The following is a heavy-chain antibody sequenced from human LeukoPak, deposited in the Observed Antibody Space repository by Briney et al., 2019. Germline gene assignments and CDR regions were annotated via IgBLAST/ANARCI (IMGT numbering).Heavy chain of an antibody. J-gene: IGHJ4*02. CDR3: AKGETTVTTYFDY. Sequence: KAGGSLRLSCAASGFTFSDYYMSWIRQAPGKGLEWVSYISSSGSTIYYADSVKGRFTISRDNAKNSLYLQMNSLRAEDTAVYYCAKGETTVTTYFDYWGQGTLVTVSS. D-gene: IGHD4-17*01. CDR2: ISSSGSTI. CDR1: GFTFSDYY. V-gene: IGHV3-11*04.